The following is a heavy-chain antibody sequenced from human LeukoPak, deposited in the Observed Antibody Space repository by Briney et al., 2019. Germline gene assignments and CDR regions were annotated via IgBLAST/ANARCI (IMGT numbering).Heavy chain of an antibody. CDR2: INPNSGGT. CDR1: GYTFISYG. J-gene: IGHJ4*02. Sequence: ASVKVSCKASGYTFISYGLSWVRQAPGQGLEWMGWINPNSGGTNYAQKFQGRVTMTRDTSISTAYMELSRLRSDDTAVYYCARDYVVAAAGGDSYDYWGQGTLVTVSS. V-gene: IGHV1-2*02. CDR3: ARDYVVAAAGGDSYDY. D-gene: IGHD6-13*01.